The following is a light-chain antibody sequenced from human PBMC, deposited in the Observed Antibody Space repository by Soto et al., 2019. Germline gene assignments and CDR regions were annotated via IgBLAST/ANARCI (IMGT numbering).Light chain of an antibody. CDR1: QSISSW. J-gene: IGKJ2*01. Sequence: DIQMTQSPSTLSASVGDRVTITCRASQSISSWLAWYQQKPGKAPKLLIYDASSLESGVPSRFSGSGSGTEFTLTISSLQTDDFATYYCKQYNSYTFVQGTKVDIK. CDR3: KQYNSYT. V-gene: IGKV1-5*01. CDR2: DAS.